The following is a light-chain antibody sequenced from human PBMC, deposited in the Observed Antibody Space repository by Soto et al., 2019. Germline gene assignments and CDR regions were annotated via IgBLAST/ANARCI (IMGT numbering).Light chain of an antibody. CDR3: QSYDSSLSGKV. CDR1: SSNIGAGYD. J-gene: IGLJ3*02. V-gene: IGLV1-40*01. CDR2: GNI. Sequence: QSVLTQPPSVSGAPGQRVTIFCTGSSSNIGAGYDVHWYQQLPGTAPKLLIFGNINRPSGVPDRFSGSKSGASASLAITGLQAEDEADYYCQSYDSSLSGKVFGGGTKLTVL.